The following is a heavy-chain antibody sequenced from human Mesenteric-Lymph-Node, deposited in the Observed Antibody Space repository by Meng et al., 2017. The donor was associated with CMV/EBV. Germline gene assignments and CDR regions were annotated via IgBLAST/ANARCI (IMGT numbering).Heavy chain of an antibody. CDR3: ARGLRLDP. Sequence: ASVKVSCKASGYTFTGYYMHWVRQAPGQGLEWMGWINPNSGNTGYAQKFQGRVTMTRNTSVSTAYMELTSLTSEDTAVYYCARGLRLDPWGQGTLVTVSS. V-gene: IGHV1-8*02. J-gene: IGHJ5*02. CDR2: INPNSGNT. CDR1: GYTFTGYY.